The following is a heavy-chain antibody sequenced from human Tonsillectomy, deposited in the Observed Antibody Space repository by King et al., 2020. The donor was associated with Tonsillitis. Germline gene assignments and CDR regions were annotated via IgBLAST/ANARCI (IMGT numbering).Heavy chain of an antibody. V-gene: IGHV3-15*01. CDR2: IKSKTDGGTT. CDR3: TTRVAVAPYFDY. D-gene: IGHD6-19*01. Sequence: VQLVESGGGLVKPGGSLRLSCTASGFTFSNAWMSWVRQAPGKGLEWVGRIKSKTDGGTTDYAAPVKGRFTISRDDSKKTLYLQMNSLKTEDTAVYYCTTRVAVAPYFDYWGQGTLVTVSS. J-gene: IGHJ4*02. CDR1: GFTFSNAW.